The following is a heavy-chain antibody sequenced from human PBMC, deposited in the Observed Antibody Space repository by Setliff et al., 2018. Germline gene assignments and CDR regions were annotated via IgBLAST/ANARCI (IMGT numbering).Heavy chain of an antibody. D-gene: IGHD5-18*01. CDR2: IYIGGSA. J-gene: IGHJ4*02. CDR1: GGSMGSYY. Sequence: PSETLSLTCTVSGGSMGSYYGSWIRQPAGKGLEWIGHIYIGGSANYNPSLKSRVTMSIDTSQNQFSLKVNSVTAADTAVYYCTRLAARGYSYGSDYWGQGSLVTVSS. V-gene: IGHV4-4*07. CDR3: TRLAARGYSYGSDY.